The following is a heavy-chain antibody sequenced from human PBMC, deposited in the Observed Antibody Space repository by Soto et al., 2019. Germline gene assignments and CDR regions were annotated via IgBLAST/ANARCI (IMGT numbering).Heavy chain of an antibody. CDR1: GDSVSSNTAS. CDR2: TYFRSKWYN. CDR3: RKWHNLGPKTGYAFDS. Sequence: PSQTLSLTCAISGDSVSSNTASWNWIRQSPSRGLEWLGRTYFRSKWYNDYAVSVKSRIIINPDTSNNQFSLQLNSVTPGDTAVYAGRKWHNLGPKTGYAFDSWGQGIMVSVS. J-gene: IGHJ4*02. V-gene: IGHV6-1*01. D-gene: IGHD5-12*01.